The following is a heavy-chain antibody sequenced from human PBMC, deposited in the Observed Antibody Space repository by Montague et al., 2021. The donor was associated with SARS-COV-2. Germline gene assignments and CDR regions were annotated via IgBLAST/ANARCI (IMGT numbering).Heavy chain of an antibody. J-gene: IGHJ5*02. V-gene: IGHV4-30-2*01. CDR3: ARSMIRGGLNWFDP. CDR1: GASTSNGGYT. CDR2: IYQSGTT. Sequence: TLSLTCAVSGASTSNGGYTWSWIRRPPGKGLEWIGYIYQSGTTRYXXXLKSRVTMSVDKSKNQFSLQLTSVIAADTAIYFCARSMIRGGLNWFDPWGQGTLVTVSS. D-gene: IGHD3-10*01.